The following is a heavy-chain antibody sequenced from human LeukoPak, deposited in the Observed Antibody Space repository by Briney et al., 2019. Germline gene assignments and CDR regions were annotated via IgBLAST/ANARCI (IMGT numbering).Heavy chain of an antibody. J-gene: IGHJ3*02. CDR1: GFTFYTYG. CDR2: ISSSGTYI. Sequence: GALRLSCAASGFTFYTYGMNWVRQAPGKGLEWVSSISSSGTYIYYADSMKGRFTLSRDNAKNSLYLQMNSLRTEDTALYYCAKDIGFGTDGDAFYMWGQGTMVTVSS. V-gene: IGHV3-21*01. CDR3: AKDIGFGTDGDAFYM. D-gene: IGHD3-10*01.